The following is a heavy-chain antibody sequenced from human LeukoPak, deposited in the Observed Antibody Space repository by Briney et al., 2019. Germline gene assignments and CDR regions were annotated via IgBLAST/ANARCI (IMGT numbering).Heavy chain of an antibody. CDR3: ARVLEPLAKKYYDFWSGYYEAFDY. J-gene: IGHJ4*02. Sequence: SETLSLTCAVYGGSFSGYYWSWIRQPPGKGLEWIGEINHSGSTNYNPSLKSRVTISVDTSKNQFSLKLSSVTAADTAVYYCARVLEPLAKKYYDFWSGYYEAFDYWGQGTLVTVSS. V-gene: IGHV4-34*01. D-gene: IGHD3-3*01. CDR2: INHSGST. CDR1: GGSFSGYY.